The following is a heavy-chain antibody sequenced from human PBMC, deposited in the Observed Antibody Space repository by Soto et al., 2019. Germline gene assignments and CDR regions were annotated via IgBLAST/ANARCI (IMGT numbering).Heavy chain of an antibody. CDR1: GGTFSSYA. D-gene: IGHD1-26*01. V-gene: IGHV1-69*13. CDR3: ASPQWGSGSYYRPFDY. CDR2: IIPIFGTA. Sequence: SVKVSCKASGGTFSSYAISWVRQAPGQGLEWMGGIIPIFGTANYAQKFQGRVTITADESTSTAYMELSSLRSEDTAVYYCASPQWGSGSYYRPFDYWCQGTRVTVSS. J-gene: IGHJ4*02.